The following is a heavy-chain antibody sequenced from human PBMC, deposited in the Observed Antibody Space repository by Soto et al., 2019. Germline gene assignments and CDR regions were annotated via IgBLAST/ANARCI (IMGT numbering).Heavy chain of an antibody. CDR2: ISYDGSNK. CDR1: GFTFSSYA. D-gene: IGHD2-15*01. Sequence: QVQLVESGGGVVQPGRSLRLSCAASGFTFSSYAMHWVRQAPGKGLEWVAVISYDGSNKYYADSVKGRFTISRDNSKNTLYLQMHSLRAEDTAVYYCARDNQVVVAAIWYSYGMDVWGQGTTVTVSS. J-gene: IGHJ6*02. V-gene: IGHV3-30-3*01. CDR3: ARDNQVVVAAIWYSYGMDV.